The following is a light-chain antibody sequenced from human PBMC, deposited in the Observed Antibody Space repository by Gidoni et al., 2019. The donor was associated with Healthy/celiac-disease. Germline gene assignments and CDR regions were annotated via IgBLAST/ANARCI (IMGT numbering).Light chain of an antibody. Sequence: ELVLTQSPGTLSLSPGDRANLSCRASQSVSSIYLAWYQQKPGQAPRLLIYGTSSRATGIPDRFSASGSGTDFTLTISRLEPEDFAVYYCQQYGDSPYTFGQGTKLEIK. CDR3: QQYGDSPYT. CDR2: GTS. CDR1: QSVSSIY. J-gene: IGKJ2*01. V-gene: IGKV3-20*01.